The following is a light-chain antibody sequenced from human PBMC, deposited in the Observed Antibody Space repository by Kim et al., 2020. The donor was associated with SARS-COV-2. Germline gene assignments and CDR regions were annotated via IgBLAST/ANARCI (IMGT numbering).Light chain of an antibody. CDR1: SLRSYY. CDR2: GKN. CDR3: NSRDSSGNLGSVV. V-gene: IGLV3-19*01. J-gene: IGLJ2*01. Sequence: SSELTQDPAVSVALGQTVRITCQGDSLRSYYASWYQQKPGQAPVLVIYGKNNRPSGIPDRFSGSSSGNTASLTITGAQAEDEADYYCNSRDSSGNLGSVVFGGGTQLTVL.